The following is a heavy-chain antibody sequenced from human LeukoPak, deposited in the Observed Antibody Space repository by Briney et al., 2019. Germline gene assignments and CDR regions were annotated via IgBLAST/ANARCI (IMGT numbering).Heavy chain of an antibody. CDR2: FDPEDGET. D-gene: IGHD5-18*01. J-gene: IGHJ6*03. V-gene: IGHV1-24*01. CDR3: ATGRGYSYGYVDYYYMDV. CDR1: GYTLTELS. Sequence: GSSVKVSCKVSGYTLTELSMHWVRQAPGKGLEWMVGFDPEDGETIYAQKFQGRVTMTEDTSTDTAYMELSSLRSEDTAVYYCATGRGYSYGYVDYYYMDVWGKGTTVTVSS.